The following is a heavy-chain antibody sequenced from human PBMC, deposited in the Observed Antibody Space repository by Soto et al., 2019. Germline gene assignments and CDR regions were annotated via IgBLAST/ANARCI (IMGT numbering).Heavy chain of an antibody. CDR1: GGSVSSGSYY. Sequence: SETLSLTCTVSGGSVSSGSYYWSWIRQPPGKGLEWIGYIYYSGSTNYNPSLESRVTISVDTSKNQFSLKLSSVTAADTAVYYCVVAGAYNWFDPWGQGTLVTVSS. J-gene: IGHJ5*02. CDR3: VVAGAYNWFDP. V-gene: IGHV4-61*01. CDR2: IYYSGST. D-gene: IGHD6-19*01.